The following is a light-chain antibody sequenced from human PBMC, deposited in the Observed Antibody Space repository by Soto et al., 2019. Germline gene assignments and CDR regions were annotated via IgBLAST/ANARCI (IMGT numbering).Light chain of an antibody. Sequence: EIVMTQSPATLSVSGGERTTLSCRARQSVRSNVSWYQQKPGHAPRLLIYDASTRATGIPARFRGRGAGTEFILAISSLPSEDFGVYYCQQYNNWHPITFGQGPRLEIK. J-gene: IGKJ5*01. CDR1: QSVRSN. CDR2: DAS. V-gene: IGKV3D-15*01. CDR3: QQYNNWHPIT.